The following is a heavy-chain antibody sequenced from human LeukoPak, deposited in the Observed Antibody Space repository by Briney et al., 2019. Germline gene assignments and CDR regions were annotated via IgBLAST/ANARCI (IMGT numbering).Heavy chain of an antibody. Sequence: SETLSLTCTVSGGSISSSSYYWGWIRQPPGKGLEWIGSIYYSGSTYYNPSLKSRVTISVDTSKNQFSLKLSSVTAADTAMYYCARRAGRFDWLTRSFVPGYYYYYMDVWGKGTTVTVSS. CDR2: IYYSGST. CDR1: GGSISSSSYY. V-gene: IGHV4-39*07. D-gene: IGHD3-9*01. CDR3: ARRAGRFDWLTRSFVPGYYYYYMDV. J-gene: IGHJ6*03.